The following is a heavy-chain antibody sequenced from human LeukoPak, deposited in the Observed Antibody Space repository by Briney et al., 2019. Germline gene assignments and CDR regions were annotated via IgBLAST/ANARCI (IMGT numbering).Heavy chain of an antibody. CDR2: INGSGGRT. CDR1: RFTFSTFA. J-gene: IGHJ4*02. D-gene: IGHD2-15*01. V-gene: IGHV3-23*01. Sequence: GGSLRLSCVASRFTFSTFAMNWVRQAPGKGLERVSSINGSGGRTAYADSVKGRFTISRDNSRNTLYLQIGSLRAEDTAVYFCARGISHDFWGQGTLVTVSS. CDR3: ARGISHDF.